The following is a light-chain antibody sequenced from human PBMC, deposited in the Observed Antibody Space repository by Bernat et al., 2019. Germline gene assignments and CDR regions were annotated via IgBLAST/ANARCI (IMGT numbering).Light chain of an antibody. Sequence: DIQMTQSPSSLSASVRDRVTITCRASQSISTYLHWYQQKPGKAPKLLIYAASRLQSGVPSRFSGSGSGTDFTLTISSLQPEDFATFYCQHSYSFPWTFGQGTKVEIK. J-gene: IGKJ1*01. CDR3: QHSYSFPWT. CDR2: AAS. V-gene: IGKV1-39*01. CDR1: QSISTY.